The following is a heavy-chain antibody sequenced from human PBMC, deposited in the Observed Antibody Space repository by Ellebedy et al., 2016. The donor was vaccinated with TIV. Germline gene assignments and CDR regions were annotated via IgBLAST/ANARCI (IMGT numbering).Heavy chain of an antibody. CDR3: AREGMDIVEDLWWFDP. CDR2: IIPIFGTA. CDR1: GGTFSSYA. Sequence: ASVKVSCKASGGTFSSYAISWVRQAPGQGLEWMGGIIPIFGTANYAQKFQGRVTITADESTSTAYMELSSLRSEDTAVYYCAREGMDIVEDLWWFDPWGQGTLVTVSS. V-gene: IGHV1-69*13. J-gene: IGHJ5*02. D-gene: IGHD2-2*03.